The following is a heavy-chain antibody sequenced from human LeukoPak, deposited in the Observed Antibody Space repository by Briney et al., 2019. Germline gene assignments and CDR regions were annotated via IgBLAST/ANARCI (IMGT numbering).Heavy chain of an antibody. D-gene: IGHD2-2*01. V-gene: IGHV4-39*07. CDR1: GGSISSSSYY. CDR3: ARVVPAAFSVADP. CDR2: IYYSGST. Sequence: SETLSFTCTVSGGSISSSSYYWGWIRQPPGKGLEWIGSIYYSGSTYYNPSLKSRVTISVDTSKNQFSLKLSSVTAADTAVYYCARVVPAAFSVADPWGQGTLVTVSS. J-gene: IGHJ5*02.